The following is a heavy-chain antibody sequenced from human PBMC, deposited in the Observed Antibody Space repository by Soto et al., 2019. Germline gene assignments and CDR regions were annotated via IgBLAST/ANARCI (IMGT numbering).Heavy chain of an antibody. D-gene: IGHD4-17*01. CDR2: IIPIFGTA. Sequence: ASVKVSCKASGGTFSSYAISWVRQAPGQGLEWMGGIIPIFGTANYAQKFQGRVTITADESTSTAYMELSSLRSEDTAVYYCASLEVSGTVTKGEDYYYYYGMDVWGQETTVTVSS. J-gene: IGHJ6*02. CDR1: GGTFSSYA. V-gene: IGHV1-69*13. CDR3: ASLEVSGTVTKGEDYYYYYGMDV.